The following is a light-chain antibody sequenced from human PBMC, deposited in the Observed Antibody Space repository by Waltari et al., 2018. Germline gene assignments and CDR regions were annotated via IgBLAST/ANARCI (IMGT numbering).Light chain of an antibody. V-gene: IGKV3-15*01. CDR2: DAS. Sequence: EAMMTQSPATLSVSPGDSATLSSRASQSVSNNVAWFQQKPGQAPSLLIYDASTRATGVPARFSGSGSGTEFTLTISSLQTEDFAVYYCQQYNNWPLYTFGQGTKLEIK. CDR3: QQYNNWPLYT. J-gene: IGKJ2*01. CDR1: QSVSNN.